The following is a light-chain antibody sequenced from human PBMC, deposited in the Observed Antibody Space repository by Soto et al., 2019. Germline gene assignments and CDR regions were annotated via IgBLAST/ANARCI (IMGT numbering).Light chain of an antibody. CDR2: DAS. CDR1: QSISSW. J-gene: IGKJ1*01. Sequence: DIQMTQSPSTLSASVGDRVTITCRASQSISSWLAWYQQKPGKAPKLLIYDASSLESGVPSRFSGSGSGTEFTLTISSLQPDDFATYYCQQYNGGTFGQGTKVDNK. CDR3: QQYNGGT. V-gene: IGKV1-5*01.